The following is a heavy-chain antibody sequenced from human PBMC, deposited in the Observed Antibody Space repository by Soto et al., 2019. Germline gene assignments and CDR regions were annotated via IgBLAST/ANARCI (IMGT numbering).Heavy chain of an antibody. J-gene: IGHJ4*02. Sequence: GVSLRLSCAASGFTFSNAWMNWVRQAPGKGLEWVGRIKSKTDGGTTDYAAPVKGRFTISRDDSKNTLYLQMNSLKTEDTAVYYCLSSSWPQYCFDYWGQGTLVTVSS. V-gene: IGHV3-15*07. D-gene: IGHD6-13*01. CDR1: GFTFSNAW. CDR3: LSSSWPQYCFDY. CDR2: IKSKTDGGTT.